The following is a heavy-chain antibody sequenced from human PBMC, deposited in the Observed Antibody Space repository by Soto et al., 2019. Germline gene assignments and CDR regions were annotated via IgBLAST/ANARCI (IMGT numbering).Heavy chain of an antibody. CDR2: SSSSSTYI. J-gene: IGHJ6*02. CDR1: GFTFINAW. V-gene: IGHV3-21*01. Sequence: PGGSLRLSCAASGFTFINAWMNWVRQTPGKVLEWVSSSSSSSTYIYYADSVKGRFTISRDNAKNSLYLQMNSLRAEDTAVYFCARVYYSNLPYYFYYMDVWGQGTTVTVSS. CDR3: ARVYYSNLPYYFYYMDV. D-gene: IGHD4-4*01.